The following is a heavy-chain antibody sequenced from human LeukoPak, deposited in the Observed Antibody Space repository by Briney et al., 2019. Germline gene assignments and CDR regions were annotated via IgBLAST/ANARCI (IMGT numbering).Heavy chain of an antibody. CDR2: IYSGGST. CDR3: ARDLGYSYGWGYFDY. J-gene: IGHJ4*02. D-gene: IGHD5-18*01. V-gene: IGHV3-66*01. Sequence: GGSLRLSCAASGFTFTDYSMSWVRQAPGKGLEWVSVIYSGGSTYYADSVKGRFTISRDNSKNTLYLQMNSLRAEDTAVYYCARDLGYSYGWGYFDYWGQGTLVTVSS. CDR1: GFTFTDYS.